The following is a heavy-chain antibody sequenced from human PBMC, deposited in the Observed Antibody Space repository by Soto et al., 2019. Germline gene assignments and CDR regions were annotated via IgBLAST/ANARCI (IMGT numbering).Heavy chain of an antibody. D-gene: IGHD2-2*03. CDR3: ARGWIGDLNDAFDI. CDR1: VFSFIGYW. CDR2: INSYGTST. Sequence: PGWSLRLSCASSVFSFIGYWMHWVRQAPGKGPVWVSRINSYGTSTDYMDSVKGRFTISRDNAENTLYLQMNSLRVEDTAVYYCARGWIGDLNDAFDIWGQGTMVTVSS. V-gene: IGHV3-74*01. J-gene: IGHJ3*02.